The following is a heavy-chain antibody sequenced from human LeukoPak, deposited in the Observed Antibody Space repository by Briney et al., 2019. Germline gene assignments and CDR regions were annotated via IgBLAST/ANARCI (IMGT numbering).Heavy chain of an antibody. D-gene: IGHD3-10*01. CDR2: IIPILGIA. J-gene: IGHJ4*02. V-gene: IGHV1-69*02. Sequence: SVKVSCKASGYTFTSYYMHWVRQAPGQGLEWMGRIIPILGIANYAQKFQGRVTITADKSTSTAYMELSSLRSEDTAVYYCASSLWFGELGYYFDYWGQGTLVTVSS. CDR1: GYTFTSYY. CDR3: ASSLWFGELGYYFDY.